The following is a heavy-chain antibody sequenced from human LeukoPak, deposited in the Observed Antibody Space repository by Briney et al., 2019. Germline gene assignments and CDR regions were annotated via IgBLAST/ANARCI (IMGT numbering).Heavy chain of an antibody. V-gene: IGHV4-39*01. CDR3: ARSCSSTSCPVGY. CDR2: IYYGGST. Sequence: PSETLSLTCTVSGGSINSSSYFWVWIRQPPGKGLEWIGSIYYGGSTYYNPSLMSRVTISVDTSKNQFSLKMISMTAADTAVYYCARSCSSTSCPVGYWGQGTLVTVSS. J-gene: IGHJ4*02. CDR1: GGSINSSSYF. D-gene: IGHD2-2*01.